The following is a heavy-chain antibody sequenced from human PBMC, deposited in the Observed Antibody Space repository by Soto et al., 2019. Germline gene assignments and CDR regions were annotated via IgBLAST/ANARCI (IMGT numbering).Heavy chain of an antibody. CDR1: GFTFSSYW. CDR2: IKQDGSEK. J-gene: IGHJ4*02. Sequence: GGSLRLSCAASGFTFSSYWMSWVRQAPGKGLEWVANIKQDGSEKYYVDSVKGRFTISRDNAKNSLYLQMNSLRAEDTAVYYCAREILDCSSTSCFRKIFDYWGQGTLVTVSS. V-gene: IGHV3-7*01. CDR3: AREILDCSSTSCFRKIFDY. D-gene: IGHD2-2*01.